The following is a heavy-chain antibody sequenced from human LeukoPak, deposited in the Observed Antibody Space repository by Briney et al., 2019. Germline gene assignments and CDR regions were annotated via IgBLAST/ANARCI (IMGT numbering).Heavy chain of an antibody. CDR2: INHSGST. D-gene: IGHD3-22*01. J-gene: IGHJ1*01. V-gene: IGHV4-34*01. CDR1: GFTFSSYA. CDR3: ARKGLKYYYDSSGYYYFQH. Sequence: PGGSLRLSCAASGFTFSSYAMSWVRQAPGKGLEWIGEINHSGSTNYNPSLKSRVTISVDTSKNQFSLKLSSVTAADTAVYYCARKGLKYYYDSSGYYYFQHWGQGTLVTVSS.